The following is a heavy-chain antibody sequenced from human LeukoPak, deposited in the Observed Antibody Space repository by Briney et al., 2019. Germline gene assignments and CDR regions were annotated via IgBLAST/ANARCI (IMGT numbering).Heavy chain of an antibody. CDR2: IYISGST. J-gene: IGHJ4*02. CDR3: ARALNPLPGTYYFDY. D-gene: IGHD2-15*01. V-gene: IGHV4-4*07. Sequence: PSETLSLTCTVSDASINSHYWSWIRQPAGKGLEWIGRIYISGSTNYNSSLQSRVTMSVDTSKNQFSLKLSSVTAADTAVYYCARALNPLPGTYYFDYWGQGTLVTVSS. CDR1: DASINSHY.